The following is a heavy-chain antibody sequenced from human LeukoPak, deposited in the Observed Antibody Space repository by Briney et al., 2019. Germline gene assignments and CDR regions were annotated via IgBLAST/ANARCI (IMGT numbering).Heavy chain of an antibody. CDR3: ASRDPRIAAVGYDAFDI. Sequence: ASVKVSCKVSGYALTELSMHWVRQAPGKGLEWMGGFDPEDGKTIYAQKFQGRVTMTEDTSTDTAYMELSSLRSEDTAVYYCASRDPRIAAVGYDAFDIWGQGTMVTVSS. V-gene: IGHV1-24*01. D-gene: IGHD6-13*01. J-gene: IGHJ3*02. CDR2: FDPEDGKT. CDR1: GYALTELS.